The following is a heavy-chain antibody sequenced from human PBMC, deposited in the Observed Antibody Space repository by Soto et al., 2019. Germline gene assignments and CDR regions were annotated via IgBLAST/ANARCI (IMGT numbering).Heavy chain of an antibody. V-gene: IGHV3-21*01. CDR1: GFTFSSYS. CDR2: ISSSSYI. CDR3: ARGSEDYYYGMDV. J-gene: IGHJ6*02. Sequence: GGSLRLSCAASGFTFSSYSMNWVRQAPGKGLEWVSSISSSSYIYYADSVKGRFTISRDNAKNSLYLQMNSLRAEDTAVYYCARGSEDYYYGMDVWGQGTTVTVSS.